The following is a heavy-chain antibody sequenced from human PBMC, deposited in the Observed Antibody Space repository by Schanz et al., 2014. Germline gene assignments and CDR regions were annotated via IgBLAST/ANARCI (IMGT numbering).Heavy chain of an antibody. D-gene: IGHD3-3*02. Sequence: DVQLVDSGGGLVQPGGSLRLSCAASGFTVSNSYIHWVRQAPGKGLEWVSSISSSSSYISYAHSVKGRFTISRDNARNSLYLQLNSLRVEDSGVYFCAQTRGTFMVPIDNWGQGVRVIVSS. J-gene: IGHJ4*02. CDR1: GFTVSNSY. V-gene: IGHV3-21*01. CDR2: ISSSSSYI. CDR3: AQTRGTFMVPIDN.